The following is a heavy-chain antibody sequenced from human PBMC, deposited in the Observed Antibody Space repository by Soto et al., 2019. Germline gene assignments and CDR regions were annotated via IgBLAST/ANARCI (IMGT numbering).Heavy chain of an antibody. V-gene: IGHV1-69*06. D-gene: IGHD6-13*01. CDR2: IIPIFGTA. J-gene: IGHJ6*02. CDR1: GGTFSSYA. Sequence: ASVKVSCKASGGTFSSYAISWVRQAPGQGLEWMGGIIPIFGTANYAQKFQGRVTITADKSTSTAYMGLSSLRSEDTAVYYCARFLGYSSSQAYYYYGMDVWGQGTTVPVS. CDR3: ARFLGYSSSQAYYYYGMDV.